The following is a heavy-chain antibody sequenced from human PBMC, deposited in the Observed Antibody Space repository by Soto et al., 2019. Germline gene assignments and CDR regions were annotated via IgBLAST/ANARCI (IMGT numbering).Heavy chain of an antibody. CDR2: ISYDGSNK. CDR3: ARDLLGETPNLAYGVGCMDV. CDR1: GFTFSSYA. D-gene: IGHD4-17*01. J-gene: IGHJ6*02. V-gene: IGHV3-30-3*01. Sequence: VGSLRLSCAASGFTFSSYAMHWVRQAPGKGLEWVAVISYDGSNKYYADSVKGRFTISRDNSKNTLYLQMNSLRAEDTAVYYCARDLLGETPNLAYGVGCMDVWGQRTTVTVSS.